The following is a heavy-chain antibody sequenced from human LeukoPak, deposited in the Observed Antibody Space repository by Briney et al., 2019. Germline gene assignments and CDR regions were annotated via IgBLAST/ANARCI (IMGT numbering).Heavy chain of an antibody. Sequence: PGGSLRLSCAASGFTFSSYWTHWVRQAPGKGLVWVSRINSDVSSTTYADSVKGRFTISRDNAKNTLYLQMNSLRAEDTAVYYCARETGGSYYFFDYWGQGTLVTISS. V-gene: IGHV3-74*01. D-gene: IGHD1-26*01. CDR3: ARETGGSYYFFDY. J-gene: IGHJ4*02. CDR2: INSDVSST. CDR1: GFTFSSYW.